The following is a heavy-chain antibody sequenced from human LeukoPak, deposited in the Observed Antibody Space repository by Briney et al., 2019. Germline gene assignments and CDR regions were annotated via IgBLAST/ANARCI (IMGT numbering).Heavy chain of an antibody. CDR2: ISSNGGST. CDR1: GFTFSSYA. Sequence: GGSLRLSCAASGFTFSSYAMHWVRQAPGKGLDYVSAISSNGGSTYYANSVKGRFTISRDNSKNTLYLQMGSLRAEDMAVYYCAREWTMVRGVISHWGQGTLVTVSS. CDR3: AREWTMVRGVISH. D-gene: IGHD3-10*01. V-gene: IGHV3-64*01. J-gene: IGHJ4*02.